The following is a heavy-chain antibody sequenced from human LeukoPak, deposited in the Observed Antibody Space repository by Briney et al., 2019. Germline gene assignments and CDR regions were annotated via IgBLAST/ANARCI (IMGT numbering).Heavy chain of an antibody. CDR2: INHSGST. D-gene: IGHD6-19*01. CDR1: GGSFSGYY. J-gene: IGHJ6*03. Sequence: PSETLSLTCAVYGGSFSGYYWSWIRQPPGKGLEWIGEINHSGSTNYNPSLKSRVTISVDTSKNQFSLKLSSVTAADTAVYYCARVKIAVATHYYYYMDVWGKGTTVTVSS. V-gene: IGHV4-34*01. CDR3: ARVKIAVATHYYYYMDV.